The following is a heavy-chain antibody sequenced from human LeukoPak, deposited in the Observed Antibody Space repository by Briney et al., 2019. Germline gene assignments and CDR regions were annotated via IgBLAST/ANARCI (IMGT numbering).Heavy chain of an antibody. J-gene: IGHJ3*02. V-gene: IGHV4-59*01. CDR3: ARDRRDWNYVGDAFDI. Sequence: SETLSLTCTVSGGSISSYYWNWIRQPPGKGLEWIGYIYYSGSTNYNPSLKSRVTISVDTSKNQFSLKLSSVTAADTAVYYCARDRRDWNYVGDAFDIWGQGTMVTVSS. CDR1: GGSISSYY. CDR2: IYYSGST. D-gene: IGHD1-7*01.